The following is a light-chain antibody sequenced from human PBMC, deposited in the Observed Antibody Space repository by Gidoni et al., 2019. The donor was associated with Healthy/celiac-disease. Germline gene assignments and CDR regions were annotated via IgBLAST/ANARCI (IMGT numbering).Light chain of an antibody. Sequence: DIQLTHSPSSLSASVGDRVTITCRASQSISSYLNWYQQKPGKAPKLLIYAASSLQSGVPSRVSGSGSGTDVTLTISSRQPEDVATYYCQQSYSTPPRTFXGXTKVEIK. CDR2: AAS. CDR1: QSISSY. J-gene: IGKJ4*01. V-gene: IGKV1-39*01. CDR3: QQSYSTPPRT.